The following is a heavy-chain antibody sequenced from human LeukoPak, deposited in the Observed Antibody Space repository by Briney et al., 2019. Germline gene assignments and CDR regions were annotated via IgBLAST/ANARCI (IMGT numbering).Heavy chain of an antibody. V-gene: IGHV3-7*01. CDR2: LNPDGSKT. CDR1: GFDFPNYW. J-gene: IGHJ4*02. D-gene: IGHD3-16*02. Sequence: GGSLRLSCAASGFDFPNYWMVWVRQAPEKGLQWVANLNPDGSKTWYADSVKGRFTISRDNRKNSVFLQMDSLRAEDTAVYYCARDYPYDYWGQGSRVTVSS. CDR3: ARDYPYDY.